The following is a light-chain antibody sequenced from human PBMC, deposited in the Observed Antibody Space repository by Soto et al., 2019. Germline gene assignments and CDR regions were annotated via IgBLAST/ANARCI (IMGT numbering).Light chain of an antibody. J-gene: IGLJ1*01. V-gene: IGLV3-21*02. Sequence: SYELTQAPSVSVAPGQTARITCGGNNIGSKSVHWYQQKAGQAPALVVYDDSDRPSGIPERFSGSNSGNTTTLTISRVEAGDEADYYCHVWDSSSDHYVFGSGTKVTVL. CDR1: NIGSKS. CDR3: HVWDSSSDHYV. CDR2: DDS.